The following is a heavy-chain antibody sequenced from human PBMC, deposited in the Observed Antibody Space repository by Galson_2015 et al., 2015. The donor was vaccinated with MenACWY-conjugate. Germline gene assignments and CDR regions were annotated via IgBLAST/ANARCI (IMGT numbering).Heavy chain of an antibody. V-gene: IGHV6-1*01. Sequence: CAISGDSVSSDSAAWNWIRQSPSRGLEWLGRTYYRSKWYNDYAVSVKSRITINPDTSKNQFSLQLNSVTPEDTAVYYCAREGATMGRYDLDDWGQGTLVTVSS. CDR2: TYYRSKWYN. D-gene: IGHD5-12*01. J-gene: IGHJ4*02. CDR1: GDSVSSDSAA. CDR3: AREGATMGRYDLDD.